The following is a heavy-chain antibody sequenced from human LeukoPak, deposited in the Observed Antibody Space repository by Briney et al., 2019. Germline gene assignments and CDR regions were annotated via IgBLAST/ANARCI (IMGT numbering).Heavy chain of an antibody. Sequence: GGSLRLSCAASGFTFSSYAMHWVRQAPGKGLEWVAVISYDGSNKYYADSVKGRSTISRDNSKNTLYLQMNSLRAEDTAVYYCARDLMGIAYRGAFYYWGQGTLVTVSS. CDR1: GFTFSSYA. J-gene: IGHJ4*02. CDR2: ISYDGSNK. D-gene: IGHD6-13*01. CDR3: ARDLMGIAYRGAFYY. V-gene: IGHV3-30*04.